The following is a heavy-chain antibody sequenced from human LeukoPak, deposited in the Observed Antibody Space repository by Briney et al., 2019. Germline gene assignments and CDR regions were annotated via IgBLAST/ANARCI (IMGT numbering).Heavy chain of an antibody. J-gene: IGHJ4*02. CDR2: IYYSGST. D-gene: IGHD5-12*01. V-gene: IGHV4-39*07. CDR1: GRSIGGSRNY. Sequence: SSETLSLTIIKTGRSIGGSRNYLGLSRQPPGKGLEWIGSIYYSGSTYYNPSLKSRVTISVDTSKNQFSLKLSSVTAADTAVYYCARAYDLTDYWGQGTVVTVSS. CDR3: ARAYDLTDY.